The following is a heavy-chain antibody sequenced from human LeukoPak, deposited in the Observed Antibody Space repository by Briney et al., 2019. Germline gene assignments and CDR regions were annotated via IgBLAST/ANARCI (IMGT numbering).Heavy chain of an antibody. CDR2: INGDGRRI. J-gene: IGHJ5*02. CDR3: VRDLPRTSGP. Sequence: GGSLRLSCVASGFTFSTAWMHWARQTPGKGLVWVSHINGDGRRINYADDVKGRFTISRDNAKNTLCLQMNSLRVEDTAVYYCVRDLPRTSGPWGQGTLATVSS. CDR1: GFTFSTAW. D-gene: IGHD3-10*01. V-gene: IGHV3-74*01.